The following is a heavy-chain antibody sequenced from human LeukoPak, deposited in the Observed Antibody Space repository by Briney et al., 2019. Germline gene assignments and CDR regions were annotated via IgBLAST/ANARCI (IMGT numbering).Heavy chain of an antibody. CDR2: MNPNSGNT. J-gene: IGHJ3*02. CDR3: ARGGYSYGWNDAFDI. CDR1: GYTFTSYD. D-gene: IGHD5-18*01. V-gene: IGHV1-8*01. Sequence: EASVKASCKASGYTFTSYDINWVRQATGQGLEWMGWMNPNSGNTGYAQKFQGRVTMTRNTSISTAYMELSSLRSEDTAVYYCARGGYSYGWNDAFDIWGQETMVTVSS.